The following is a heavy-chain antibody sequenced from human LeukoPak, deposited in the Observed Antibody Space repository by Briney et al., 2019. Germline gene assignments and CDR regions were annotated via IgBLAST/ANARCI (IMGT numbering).Heavy chain of an antibody. CDR1: GFTFSSYS. J-gene: IGHJ6*02. D-gene: IGHD3-9*01. Sequence: GGSLRLSCAASGFTFSSYSMNWVRQAPGKGLEWVSSISSSSSYIYYADSVKGRFTISRDNAKSSLYLQMNSLRAEDTAVYYCARTLGYYDILTGFDWYGMDVWGQGTTVTVSS. V-gene: IGHV3-21*01. CDR3: ARTLGYYDILTGFDWYGMDV. CDR2: ISSSSSYI.